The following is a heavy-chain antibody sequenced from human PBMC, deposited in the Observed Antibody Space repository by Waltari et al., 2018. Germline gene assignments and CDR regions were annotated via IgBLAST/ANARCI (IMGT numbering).Heavy chain of an antibody. Sequence: QVQLQESGPGLVKPSETLSLTCTVSGGSISSYYWSWIRQPPGKGLEWIVYIYYSGSTNHNPSLKSRVTISVDPSKNQFSLKLSSVTAADTAVYYCARVIGFSSWPVSEYYGMAVWGQGTTVTVSS. CDR2: IYYSGST. J-gene: IGHJ6*02. V-gene: IGHV4-59*01. CDR3: ARVIGFSSWPVSEYYGMAV. D-gene: IGHD6-13*01. CDR1: GGSISSYY.